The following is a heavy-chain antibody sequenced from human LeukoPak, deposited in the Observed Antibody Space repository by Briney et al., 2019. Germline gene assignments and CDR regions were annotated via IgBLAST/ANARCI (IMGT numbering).Heavy chain of an antibody. CDR3: AHYYYDSGGYSLDY. CDR2: IYRNDDK. CDR1: GFSLTTSGVG. J-gene: IGHJ4*02. V-gene: IGHV2-5*01. D-gene: IGHD3-22*01. Sequence: SGPTLVNPTQTLTLTCTFSGFSLTTSGVGVGWIRQPPGKALEWLALIYRNDDKRYSPSLKSRLTITKDTPKNQVVLTMTNMDPVDTATYYCAHYYYDSGGYSLDYWGQGTLVTVSS.